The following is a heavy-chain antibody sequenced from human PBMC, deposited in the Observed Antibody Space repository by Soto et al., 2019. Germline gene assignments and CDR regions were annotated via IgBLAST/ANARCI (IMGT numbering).Heavy chain of an antibody. CDR2: INAHNGNT. CDR1: GYGFSRCG. J-gene: IGHJ5*01. CDR3: ARDPADILPGLLT. Sequence: APGKCACKSVGYGFSRCGIRWGKQHPGQGLEWMGWINAHNGNTDYAQRLQGRVTLTTDTSTNTAYMELRSLKSDDTVSEYRARDPADILPGLLTWGQGTPVPVSS. V-gene: IGHV1-18*01. D-gene: IGHD3-9*01.